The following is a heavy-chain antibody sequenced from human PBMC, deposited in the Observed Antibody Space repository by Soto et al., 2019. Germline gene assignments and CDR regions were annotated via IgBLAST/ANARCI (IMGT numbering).Heavy chain of an antibody. D-gene: IGHD3-10*01. CDR1: GYTFTSYA. Sequence: QVPLVQSGAEVKKPGGSVKVSCKASGYTFTSYAMHWVRQAPGQRLEWMGWINAGNGNTKYSQKFQGRVTITRDTSASTAYMELSSLRSEDTAVYYCARARSYGSGSREVGADYWGQGTLVTVSS. CDR2: INAGNGNT. J-gene: IGHJ4*02. V-gene: IGHV1-3*01. CDR3: ARARSYGSGSREVGADY.